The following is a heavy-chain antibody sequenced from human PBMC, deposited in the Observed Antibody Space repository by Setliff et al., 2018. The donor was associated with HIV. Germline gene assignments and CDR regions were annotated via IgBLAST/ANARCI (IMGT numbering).Heavy chain of an antibody. CDR2: ISYDGINK. V-gene: IGHV3-30*04. J-gene: IGHJ4*02. CDR3: ATLSSNWHLDY. CDR1: GFTFSSYA. Sequence: TGGSLRLSCAASGFTFSSYAMHWVRQAPGKGLEWVAVISYDGINKYYADSVKGRFTISRDNSKNTLYLQMTSLRAEDTAVYYCATLSSNWHLDYWGQGTLVTVSS. D-gene: IGHD6-13*01.